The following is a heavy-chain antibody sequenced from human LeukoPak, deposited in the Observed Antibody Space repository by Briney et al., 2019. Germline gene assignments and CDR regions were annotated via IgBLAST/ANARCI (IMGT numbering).Heavy chain of an antibody. Sequence: SETLSLTCTVSGGSISSYYWSWIRQPPGKGLEWIGYIYYSGSTNYNPSLKSRVTISVDTSKNQFSLKLSSVTAADTAVYYCARSYGSGSYYKPPGAFDIWGQGTMVTVSS. CDR1: GGSISSYY. CDR3: ARSYGSGSYYKPPGAFDI. CDR2: IYYSGST. V-gene: IGHV4-59*01. D-gene: IGHD3-10*01. J-gene: IGHJ3*02.